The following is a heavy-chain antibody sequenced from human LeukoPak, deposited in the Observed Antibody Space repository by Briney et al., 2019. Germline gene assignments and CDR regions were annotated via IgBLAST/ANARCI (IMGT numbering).Heavy chain of an antibody. CDR3: AKSGLRYFDWSGGYFDY. J-gene: IGHJ4*02. CDR1: GFTFSSYA. D-gene: IGHD3-9*01. V-gene: IGHV3-23*01. CDR2: ISGSGGST. Sequence: GGSLRLSCAASGFTFSSYAISWVRQAPGKGLEWVSAISGSGGSTYYADSVKGRFTISRDNSKNTLYLQMNSLRAEDTAVYCCAKSGLRYFDWSGGYFDYWGQGTLVTVSS.